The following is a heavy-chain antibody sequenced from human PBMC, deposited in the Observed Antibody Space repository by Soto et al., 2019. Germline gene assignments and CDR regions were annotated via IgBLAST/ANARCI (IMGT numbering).Heavy chain of an antibody. V-gene: IGHV1-18*01. CDR2: ISAYNGNT. CDR1: GYTFTSYG. D-gene: IGHD3-9*01. Sequence: ASVKVSCKASGYTFTSYGISWVRQAPGQGLEWMGWISAYNGNTNYAQKLQGRVTMTTDTSTSTAYMELRSLRSDGTAVYYCARAHYDILTGYQYFFDYRGQGSLVIVSS. J-gene: IGHJ4*02. CDR3: ARAHYDILTGYQYFFDY.